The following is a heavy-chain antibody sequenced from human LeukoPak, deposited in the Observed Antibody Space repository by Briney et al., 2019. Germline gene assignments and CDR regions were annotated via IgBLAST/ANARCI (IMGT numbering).Heavy chain of an antibody. CDR2: ISAIGGST. CDR1: GFTFGNYA. CDR3: AKAQDSSGWYVHFDP. D-gene: IGHD6-19*01. Sequence: PGASLRLSCAASGFTFGNYAMNWVRQGPGKGLEYISGISAIGGSTYDADSVKGRFIISRDNSKNTVYLQMYSLRAADTAVYYCAKAQDSSGWYVHFDPWGQGTLVTVSS. J-gene: IGHJ5*02. V-gene: IGHV3-23*01.